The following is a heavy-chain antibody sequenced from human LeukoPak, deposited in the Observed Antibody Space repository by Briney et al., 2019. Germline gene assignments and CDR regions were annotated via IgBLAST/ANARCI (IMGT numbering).Heavy chain of an antibody. CDR2: INPSGGST. CDR3: ARVNMYYDILTGYPKPDFDY. CDR1: GYTFTSYY. V-gene: IGHV1-46*01. Sequence: ASVKVSCKASGYTFTSYYMHWVRQAPGQGLEWMGIINPSGGSTSYAQKLQGRVTMTTDTSTSTAYMELRSLRSDDTAVYYCARVNMYYDILTGYPKPDFDYWGQETLVTVSS. D-gene: IGHD3-9*01. J-gene: IGHJ4*02.